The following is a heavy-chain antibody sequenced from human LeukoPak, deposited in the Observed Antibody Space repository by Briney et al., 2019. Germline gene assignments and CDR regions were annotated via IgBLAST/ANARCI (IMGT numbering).Heavy chain of an antibody. D-gene: IGHD3-10*01. Sequence: GESLKISCKGSGYSFTSYWIGWVRQMPGKGLEWMGIIYPGDSDTRYSPSFQGQVTISADKSISTAYLQWSSLKASDTAMYYCARTNYYYGLGSYYNDYGMDVWGKGTTVTVSS. V-gene: IGHV5-51*01. J-gene: IGHJ6*04. CDR3: ARTNYYYGLGSYYNDYGMDV. CDR2: IYPGDSDT. CDR1: GYSFTSYW.